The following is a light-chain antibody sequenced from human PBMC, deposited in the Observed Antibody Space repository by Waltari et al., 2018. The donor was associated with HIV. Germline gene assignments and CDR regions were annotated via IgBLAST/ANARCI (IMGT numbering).Light chain of an antibody. CDR3: QQCGTSPLT. V-gene: IGKV3-20*01. CDR2: SAS. Sequence: EIVLTQSPGTLSLSPGERATLSCRASQSVSSSYLAWYQQKPGQAPQGLIFSASNRATGIPGRFSGSGSGADFTLTISRLQPGDFAVYYCQQCGTSPLTFGGGTKVEIK. CDR1: QSVSSSY. J-gene: IGKJ4*01.